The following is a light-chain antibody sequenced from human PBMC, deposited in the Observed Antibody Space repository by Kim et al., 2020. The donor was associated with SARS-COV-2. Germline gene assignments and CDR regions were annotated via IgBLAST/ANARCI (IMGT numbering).Light chain of an antibody. J-gene: IGLJ3*02. V-gene: IGLV2-11*01. CDR1: SSDVGGYNY. CDR3: CSYAGSYTWV. CDR2: DVS. Sequence: QSALTQPRSVSGSPGQSVTIYCTGTSSDVGGYNYVSWYQQHPGKVPKVMIYDVSERPSWVPDRFSGSKSGNTASLTISGLQAEDEADYYCCSYAGSYTWVFGGGTQLTVL.